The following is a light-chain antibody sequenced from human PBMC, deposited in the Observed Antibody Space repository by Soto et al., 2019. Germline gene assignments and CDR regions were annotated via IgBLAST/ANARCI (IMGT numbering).Light chain of an antibody. V-gene: IGKV3D-20*01. J-gene: IGKJ4*01. Sequence: EIVLTQSPATLSLSPGERATLSCGASQSVSNNFLAWHQQRPGLAPRLLIYDASRRATGIPDRFSGSGSGTDFTLTITKLEPEDFAVYHCQQYGTLPVTFGGGTKVELK. CDR1: QSVSNNF. CDR2: DAS. CDR3: QQYGTLPVT.